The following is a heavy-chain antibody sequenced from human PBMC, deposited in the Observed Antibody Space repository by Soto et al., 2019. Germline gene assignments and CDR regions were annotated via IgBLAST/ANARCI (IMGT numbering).Heavy chain of an antibody. CDR2: MNPNSGNT. Sequence: ASVKVSCKASGYTFTSYDINWVRQATGQGLEWMGWMNPNSGNTGYAQKFQGRVTMTRNTSISTAYVELSSLRSEDTAVYYCARVGLGITMIVVGKADIWGQGTMVTVSS. D-gene: IGHD3-22*01. CDR1: GYTFTSYD. CDR3: ARVGLGITMIVVGKADI. V-gene: IGHV1-8*01. J-gene: IGHJ3*02.